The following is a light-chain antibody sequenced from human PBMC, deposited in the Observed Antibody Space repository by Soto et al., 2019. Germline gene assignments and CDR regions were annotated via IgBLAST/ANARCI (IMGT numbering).Light chain of an antibody. J-gene: IGKJ1*01. CDR3: PQRSSRRT. Sequence: EIVLTQSPGTLSLSPGERATLSCRATQSVSTYLAWYQQKPGQASRLLIYDASNRATGIPARFGGSGSGTDFTLAISSLEPEDFAVHYCPQRSSRRTFGQRTKVDIK. CDR2: DAS. CDR1: QSVSTY. V-gene: IGKV3-11*01.